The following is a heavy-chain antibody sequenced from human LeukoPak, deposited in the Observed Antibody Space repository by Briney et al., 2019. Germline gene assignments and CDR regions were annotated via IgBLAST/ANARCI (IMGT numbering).Heavy chain of an antibody. CDR3: QSDPQGFRYDNSGL. V-gene: IGHV4-59*08. Sequence: SETLSLTCIVSGDSISSYYWSWIRPSPGKGLEWIGYINYSGSTNYNPSLKSRVTISVDTSKNQFSLKVTSVTAADTAVYYYQSDPQGFRYDNSGLWGQGTLVTVSS. J-gene: IGHJ4*02. CDR1: GDSISSYY. D-gene: IGHD3-22*01. CDR2: INYSGST.